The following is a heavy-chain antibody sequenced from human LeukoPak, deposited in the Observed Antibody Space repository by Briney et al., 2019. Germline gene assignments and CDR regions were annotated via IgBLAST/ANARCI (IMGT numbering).Heavy chain of an antibody. CDR1: GYTFTSYG. D-gene: IGHD1-7*01. J-gene: IGHJ4*02. CDR3: ERDWNFYFDS. CDR2: ISAYSGNT. Sequence: GASVKVSCKASGYTFTSYGISWVRQAPGQGLEWLGWISAYSGNTNYAQKLQGRVTMTTDTSTSTAYMELRSLRSDDTAVYYCERDWNFYFDSWGQGTLVTVSS. V-gene: IGHV1-18*01.